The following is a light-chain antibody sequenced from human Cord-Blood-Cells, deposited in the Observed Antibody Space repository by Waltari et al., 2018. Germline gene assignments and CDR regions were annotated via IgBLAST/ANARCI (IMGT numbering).Light chain of an antibody. V-gene: IGKV3-15*01. CDR3: QQYNNWPRT. CDR1: QSVSSN. CDR2: GAS. Sequence: EIVMTQSPPTLSASPGERATLSSRARQSVSSNLAWYQQKPGQAPRLLIYGASTRATGIPARFSGSGSGTEFTLPISSLQSEDFAVYYCQQYNNWPRTFGQGTKVEIK. J-gene: IGKJ1*01.